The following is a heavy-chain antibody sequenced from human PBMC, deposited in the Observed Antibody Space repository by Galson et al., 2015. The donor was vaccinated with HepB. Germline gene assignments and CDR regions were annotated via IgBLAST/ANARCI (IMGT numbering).Heavy chain of an antibody. CDR2: INPSGGST. Sequence: SVKVSCKASGYAFTSYYMHWVRQAPGQGLEWMGIINPSGGSTSYAQKLQGRVTMTRDTSTSTVYMELSSLRSEDTAVYYCARDLRPNSSGYGGDAFDIWGQGTMVTVSS. V-gene: IGHV1-46*04. D-gene: IGHD3-22*01. J-gene: IGHJ3*02. CDR1: GYAFTSYY. CDR3: ARDLRPNSSGYGGDAFDI.